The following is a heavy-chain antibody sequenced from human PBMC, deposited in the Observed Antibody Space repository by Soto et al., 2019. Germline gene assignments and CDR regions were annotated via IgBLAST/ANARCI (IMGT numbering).Heavy chain of an antibody. Sequence: ASVKVSCKASGYTFTSYAMHWVRQAPGQRLGWMGWINAGNGNTKYSQKFQGRVTITRDTSASTAYMELSSLRSEDTAVYYCASDFTGRAFFDYWGQGTLVTVSS. D-gene: IGHD1-1*01. CDR1: GYTFTSYA. V-gene: IGHV1-3*01. CDR2: INAGNGNT. J-gene: IGHJ4*02. CDR3: ASDFTGRAFFDY.